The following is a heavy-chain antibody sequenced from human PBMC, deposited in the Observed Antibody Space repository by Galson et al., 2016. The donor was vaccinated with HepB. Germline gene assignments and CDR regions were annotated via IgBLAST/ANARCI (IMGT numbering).Heavy chain of an antibody. D-gene: IGHD2-2*01. Sequence: SLRLSCAVSGFTFNSYAMTWVRQAPGKGLEWVSGISGSGGSKYYADSVKGRFTISRDNSKNTLYLQMNSLRAEDTAVYYCAKGGVPAVYYYYYGMDVWGQGTTVTVSS. CDR2: ISGSGGSK. CDR1: GFTFNSYA. V-gene: IGHV3-23*01. J-gene: IGHJ6*02. CDR3: AKGGVPAVYYYYYGMDV.